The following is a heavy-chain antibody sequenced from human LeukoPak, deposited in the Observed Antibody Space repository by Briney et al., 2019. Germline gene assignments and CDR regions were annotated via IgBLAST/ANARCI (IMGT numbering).Heavy chain of an antibody. J-gene: IGHJ4*02. CDR1: GFTFSSYW. Sequence: GGSLRLSCAASGFTFSSYWMSWVRQAPGKGLEWVASIKQDGSEKYYVDSVKGRFTISRDNAKNSLYLQMNSLRAEDTAVYYCARDGRSYYGSGSYSAYYFDYWGQGTLVTVSS. CDR3: ARDGRSYYGSGSYSAYYFDY. D-gene: IGHD3-10*01. V-gene: IGHV3-7*01. CDR2: IKQDGSEK.